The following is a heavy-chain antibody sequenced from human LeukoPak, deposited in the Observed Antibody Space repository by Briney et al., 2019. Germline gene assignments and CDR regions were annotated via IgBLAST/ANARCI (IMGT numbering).Heavy chain of an antibody. CDR2: IKQDGSEK. CDR1: GFTFTNYW. V-gene: IGHV3-7*01. Sequence: GGSLRLSCAASGFTFTNYWLSWVRQAPGKGLEWVANIKQDGSEKYSVDSVKGRFTISRDNAKNSLYLQMNSLRAEDTAVYYCARAYIHDAFDIWGQGTMVTVSS. J-gene: IGHJ3*02. D-gene: IGHD5-18*01. CDR3: ARAYIHDAFDI.